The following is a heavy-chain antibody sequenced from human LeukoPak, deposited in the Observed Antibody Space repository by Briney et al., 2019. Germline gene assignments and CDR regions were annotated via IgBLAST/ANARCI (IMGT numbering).Heavy chain of an antibody. V-gene: IGHV3-48*01. Sequence: GGSLRLSCAASGFTFSTYWMHWVRQAPGKGLEWVSYISSSSSTIYYADSVKGRFTISRDNAKNSLYLQMNSLRAEDTAVYYCARVGDRNSDYWGQGTLVTVSS. CDR1: GFTFSTYW. CDR2: ISSSSSTI. CDR3: ARVGDRNSDY. D-gene: IGHD3-10*01. J-gene: IGHJ4*02.